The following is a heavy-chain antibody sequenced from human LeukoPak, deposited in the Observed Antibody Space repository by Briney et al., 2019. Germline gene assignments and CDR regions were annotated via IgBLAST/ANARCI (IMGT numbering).Heavy chain of an antibody. J-gene: IGHJ4*02. CDR3: AKLLLGELLNY. CDR1: GFTFSSYG. D-gene: IGHD3-10*01. Sequence: GGSLRLSCAASGFTFSSYGMHWVRQAPGKGLEWVAVISYDGSNKYYADSVKGRFTISRDNSKNTLYLQMNSLRAEDTAVYYCAKLLLGELLNYWGQGTLVTVSS. V-gene: IGHV3-30*18. CDR2: ISYDGSNK.